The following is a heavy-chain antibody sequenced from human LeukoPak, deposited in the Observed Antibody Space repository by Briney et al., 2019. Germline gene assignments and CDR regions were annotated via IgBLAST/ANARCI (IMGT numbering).Heavy chain of an antibody. CDR3: AKGRVSAAVVAASFQH. CDR1: GFTFSSYA. D-gene: IGHD2-15*01. CDR2: ISGSGGST. V-gene: IGHV3-23*01. J-gene: IGHJ1*01. Sequence: GGSLRLSCAASGFTFSSYAMHWVRQAPGKGLEWVAAISGSGGSTYYADSVKGRFTISRDNSKNTLYLQMNSLRAEDTAVYYCAKGRVSAAVVAASFQHWGQGTLVTVSS.